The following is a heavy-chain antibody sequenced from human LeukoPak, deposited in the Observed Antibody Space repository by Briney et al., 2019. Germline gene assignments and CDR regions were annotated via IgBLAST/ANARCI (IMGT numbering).Heavy chain of an antibody. J-gene: IGHJ3*02. D-gene: IGHD3-10*01. CDR1: GYSFTSGYY. V-gene: IGHV4-38-2*02. CDR2: IYHIGRP. Sequence: SETLSLTCTVSGYSFTSGYYWGWIRHPPGKGLGWIGSIYHIGRPHYTQSLKSRVTISVDTSKNQSSLKLSSLTAAAPAVYYCARGGSGSYIDAFDIWGQGTMVTVSS. CDR3: ARGGSGSYIDAFDI.